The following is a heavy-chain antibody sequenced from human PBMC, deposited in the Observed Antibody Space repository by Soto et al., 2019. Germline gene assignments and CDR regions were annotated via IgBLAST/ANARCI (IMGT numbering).Heavy chain of an antibody. D-gene: IGHD6-19*01. CDR1: GFTFSTYG. CDR3: AREQIGVAGSTYDY. Sequence: QVQLVESGGGVVQPGTSLRLSCAASGFTFSTYGMHWVRQAPGKGLDWVARIWYDGSRTHYAESVKGRFIISRDNSKNTLFLQMNSLRVEDTAVYYCAREQIGVAGSTYDYWGQGTLVTVSS. CDR2: IWYDGSRT. V-gene: IGHV3-33*01. J-gene: IGHJ4*02.